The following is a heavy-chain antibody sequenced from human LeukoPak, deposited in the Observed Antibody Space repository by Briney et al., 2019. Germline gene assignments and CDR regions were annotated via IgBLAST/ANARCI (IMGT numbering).Heavy chain of an antibody. Sequence: GGSLRLSCAASGFTFSGYGMHWVRQAPGKGLEWVAVISYDGSNKYYADSVKGRFTVSRDNSKNTLYLQMNSLRAEDTAVYYCAMSPDYGDQYYFDYWGQGTLVTVSS. CDR1: GFTFSGYG. CDR2: ISYDGSNK. J-gene: IGHJ4*02. V-gene: IGHV3-30*03. CDR3: AMSPDYGDQYYFDY. D-gene: IGHD4-17*01.